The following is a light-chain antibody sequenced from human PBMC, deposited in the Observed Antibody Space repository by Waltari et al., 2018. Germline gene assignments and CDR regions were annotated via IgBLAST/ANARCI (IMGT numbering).Light chain of an antibody. Sequence: QSALTQPASVSGSPGQSITISCTGTSSDVGAYDYVSWYQQHPGKVPKLMLCDVTFRPSGISNRFAGSKSGITAFLTISGLQAEDEADYYCSSHTSSRTRVFGGGTELTVL. CDR3: SSHTSSRTRV. V-gene: IGLV2-14*03. J-gene: IGLJ3*02. CDR1: SSDVGAYDY. CDR2: DVT.